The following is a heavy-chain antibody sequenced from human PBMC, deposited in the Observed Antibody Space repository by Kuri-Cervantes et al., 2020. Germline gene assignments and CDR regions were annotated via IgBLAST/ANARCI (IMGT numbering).Heavy chain of an antibody. CDR3: ARVLGSSSWYHFDY. D-gene: IGHD6-13*01. CDR2: IYRGGPT. CDR1: GGSFSGYY. Sequence: ETLSLTCAVYGGSFSGYYWSWIRQPPGKGLEWVSNIYRGGPTYYGDSVKGRFTISRDNSKNIVYLQMNSLRAEDTALYYCARVLGSSSWYHFDYWGQGTLVTVSS. J-gene: IGHJ4*02. V-gene: IGHV3-53*01.